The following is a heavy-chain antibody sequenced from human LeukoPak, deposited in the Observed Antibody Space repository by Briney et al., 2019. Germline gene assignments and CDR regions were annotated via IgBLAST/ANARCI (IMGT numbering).Heavy chain of an antibody. J-gene: IGHJ6*02. CDR1: GGTFSSYA. CDR3: ARDVRYIVVGYYYYYGMDV. Sequence: GASVKVSCKASGGTFSSYAISWVRQAPGQGLEWMGGIIPIFGTANYAQKFQGSVTITADESTSTAYMELSSLRSEDTAVYYCARDVRYIVVGYYYYYGMDVWGQGTTVTVSS. CDR2: IIPIFGTA. V-gene: IGHV1-69*13. D-gene: IGHD2-2*01.